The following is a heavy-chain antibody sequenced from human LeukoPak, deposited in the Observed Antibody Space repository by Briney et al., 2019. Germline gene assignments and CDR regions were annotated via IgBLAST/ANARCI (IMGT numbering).Heavy chain of an antibody. CDR3: ARQDCSGGSCYLDAFDI. Sequence: GESLKISCKGSGYSFTSYWIGWGRQMPGKGLEWMGIIYPGDSDTRYSPSFQGQVTISADKSISTAYLQWSSLKASDTAMYYCARQDCSGGSCYLDAFDIWGQGTMVTVSS. CDR1: GYSFTSYW. V-gene: IGHV5-51*01. CDR2: IYPGDSDT. D-gene: IGHD2-15*01. J-gene: IGHJ3*02.